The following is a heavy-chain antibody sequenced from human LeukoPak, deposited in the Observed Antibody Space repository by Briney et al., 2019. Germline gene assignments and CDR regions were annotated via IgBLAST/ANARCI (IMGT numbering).Heavy chain of an antibody. Sequence: GGSLRLSCAASGFTFSSYAMSWVRQAPGKGLEWVSAISGSGGSTYYADSVKGRFTISRDNSKNTLYLQMNSLKTEDTAVYYCASTSQANWNYAGYWGQGTLVTVSS. CDR1: GFTFSSYA. J-gene: IGHJ4*02. D-gene: IGHD1-7*01. CDR2: ISGSGGST. V-gene: IGHV3-23*01. CDR3: ASTSQANWNYAGY.